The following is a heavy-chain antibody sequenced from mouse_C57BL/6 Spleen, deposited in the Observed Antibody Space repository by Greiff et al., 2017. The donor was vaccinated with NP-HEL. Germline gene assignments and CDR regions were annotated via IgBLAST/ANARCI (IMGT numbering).Heavy chain of an antibody. CDR2: IDPSDSYT. CDR3: ARSSTTVVATGYFDV. D-gene: IGHD1-1*01. Sequence: VQLQQPGAELVMPGASVKLSCKASGYTFTSYWMHWVKQRPGQGLEWIGEIDPSDSYTNYNQKFKGKSTLTVDKSSSTAYTQLSSLTSEDSAVYYCARSSTTVVATGYFDVWGTGTTVTVSS. J-gene: IGHJ1*03. V-gene: IGHV1-69*01. CDR1: GYTFTSYW.